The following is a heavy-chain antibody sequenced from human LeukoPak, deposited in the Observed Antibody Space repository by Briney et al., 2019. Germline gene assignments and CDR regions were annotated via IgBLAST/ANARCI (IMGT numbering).Heavy chain of an antibody. J-gene: IGHJ4*02. V-gene: IGHV4-39*01. CDR1: GGSISSNSYY. D-gene: IGHD3-10*01. Sequence: SETLSLTCTVSGGSISSNSYYWGWIRQPPGKGLEWIGSIYYSGSTYYNPSLKSRVTISVDTSKNQFSLKLSSVTAADTAVYSCANVVRGVLIAYWGQGTLVTVSS. CDR3: ANVVRGVLIAY. CDR2: IYYSGST.